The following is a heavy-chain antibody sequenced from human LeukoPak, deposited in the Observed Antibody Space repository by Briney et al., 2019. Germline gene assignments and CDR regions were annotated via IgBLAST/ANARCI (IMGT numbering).Heavy chain of an antibody. Sequence: GGSLRLSCAASGFTFSSSAMSWVRQAPGKGLEWVSTISGGDSSTYYADSVKGRFTISRDNSKNTLYLQMDSLSAEDTAVYYCARVRMSGWTLGYAFDIWGQGTMVTVSS. D-gene: IGHD6-19*01. CDR1: GFTFSSSA. CDR3: ARVRMSGWTLGYAFDI. CDR2: ISGGDSST. J-gene: IGHJ3*02. V-gene: IGHV3-23*01.